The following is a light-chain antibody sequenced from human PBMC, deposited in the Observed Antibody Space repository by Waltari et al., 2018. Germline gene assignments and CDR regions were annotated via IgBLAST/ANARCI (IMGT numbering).Light chain of an antibody. V-gene: IGKV1-39*01. CDR3: QHGCGTPFT. Sequence: DIQMTQSPSSLSASVGDRVTITCRASENVNNYLNWYQQKPGKAPKLLIYKASTLQSGVPSRFSGSGSGTDYTFTISSLQSEDVATYYCQHGCGTPFTFGPGTKLDIK. CDR1: ENVNNY. CDR2: KAS. J-gene: IGKJ3*01.